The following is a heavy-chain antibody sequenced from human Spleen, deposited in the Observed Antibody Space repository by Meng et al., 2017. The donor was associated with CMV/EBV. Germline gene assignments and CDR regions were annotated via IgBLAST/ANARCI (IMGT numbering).Heavy chain of an antibody. D-gene: IGHD2-2*01. CDR3: ARVLQGDSGTIDY. Sequence: QGQLVQSGAEGKKPGASGKVSCKASGYTFTGYYMHWVRQAPGQGLEWMGWINPNSGGTNYAQKFQGRVTMTRDTSISTAYMELSRLRSDDTAVYYCARVLQGDSGTIDYWGQGTLVTVSS. CDR1: GYTFTGYY. CDR2: INPNSGGT. V-gene: IGHV1-2*02. J-gene: IGHJ4*02.